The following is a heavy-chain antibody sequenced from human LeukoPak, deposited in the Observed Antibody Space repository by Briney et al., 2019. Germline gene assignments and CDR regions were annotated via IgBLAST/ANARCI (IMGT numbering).Heavy chain of an antibody. J-gene: IGHJ4*02. D-gene: IGHD1-1*01. V-gene: IGHV6-1*01. CDR1: GDTVDSDNTG. Sequence: PSQTLSLTCAISGDTVDSDNTGWNWIRQSPSRGLEWLGRSYHNSRWSNDYAVSVESRLTINPDTTRNQFSLQLKSVTPEDTAVYYCARGYMTSGFDYWGQGTLVTVSS. CDR2: SYHNSRWSN. CDR3: ARGYMTSGFDY.